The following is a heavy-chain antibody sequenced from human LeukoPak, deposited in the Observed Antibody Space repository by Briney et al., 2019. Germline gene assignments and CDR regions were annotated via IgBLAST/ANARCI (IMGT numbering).Heavy chain of an antibody. CDR1: GFTFSNYA. Sequence: GSLRLSCAASGFTFSNYAMTWVRQAPGKGLEWVAVIWYDGSNEYYADSVKGRFTISRHNSKNTLYLQMNSLRVEDTAVYYCARDCVRDGYNSDYFDYWGQGTLVTVSS. J-gene: IGHJ4*02. CDR3: ARDCVRDGYNSDYFDY. V-gene: IGHV3-33*08. D-gene: IGHD5-24*01. CDR2: IWYDGSNE.